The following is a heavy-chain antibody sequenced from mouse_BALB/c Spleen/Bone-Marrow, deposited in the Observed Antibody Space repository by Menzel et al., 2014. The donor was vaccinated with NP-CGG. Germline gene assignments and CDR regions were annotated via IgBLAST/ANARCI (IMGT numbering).Heavy chain of an antibody. J-gene: IGHJ4*01. CDR1: GFSLSTSGMG. CDR2: IYWDDDK. CDR3: ARRADRYDGYAMDY. D-gene: IGHD2-14*01. Sequence: QVTLKECGPGILQPSQTLSLTCSFSGFSLSTSGMGVSWIRQPSGKGLEWLAHIYWDDDKRYNPSLKSRLTNSKDTSSNQVFLKITSVDTADTATYYCARRADRYDGYAMDYWGQGTSVTVSS. V-gene: IGHV8-12*01.